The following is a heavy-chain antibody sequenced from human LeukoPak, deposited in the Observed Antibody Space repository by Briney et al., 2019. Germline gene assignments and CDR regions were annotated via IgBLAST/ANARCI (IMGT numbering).Heavy chain of an antibody. J-gene: IGHJ4*02. CDR1: GFTFSSYW. CDR2: LKQDGSEK. V-gene: IGHV3-7*01. Sequence: GGSLRLSXAASGFTFSSYWMSWVRQAPGKGLEWVANLKQDGSEKYYVDSVKGRFTISRDNAKNSLYLQMNSLRAEDTAVYYCARDRFSGYLLYYFDYWGQGTLVTVSS. CDR3: ARDRFSGYLLYYFDY. D-gene: IGHD3-22*01.